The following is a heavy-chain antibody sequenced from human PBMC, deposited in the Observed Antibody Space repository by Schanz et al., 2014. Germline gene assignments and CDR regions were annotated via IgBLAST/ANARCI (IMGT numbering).Heavy chain of an antibody. CDR2: MSWNAGSL. D-gene: IGHD6-19*01. V-gene: IGHV3-9*01. CDR1: GFRFDDYA. CDR3: VKTDAGWRFDY. J-gene: IGHJ4*02. Sequence: VQLVESGGGLVQPGRSLRLSCVASGFRFDDYAMHWVRQAPGKGLEWVSGMSWNAGSLGYGDSVRGRFTISRDNSRNTVYLQMNNVGVDDTATYYCVKTDAGWRFDYWGQGTLVIVSS.